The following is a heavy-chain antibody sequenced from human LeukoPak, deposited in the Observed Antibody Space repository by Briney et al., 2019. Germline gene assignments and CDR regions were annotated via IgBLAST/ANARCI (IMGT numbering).Heavy chain of an antibody. Sequence: GGSLRLSCAASGFTFSSYAISWVRQAPGKGLEWVSAISGSGGSTYYADSVKGRFTISRDNSKNTLYLQMNSLRAEDTAVYYCAITTVAGNVGLFYWGQGTLVTVSS. D-gene: IGHD6-19*01. CDR2: ISGSGGST. J-gene: IGHJ4*02. CDR1: GFTFSSYA. CDR3: AITTVAGNVGLFY. V-gene: IGHV3-23*01.